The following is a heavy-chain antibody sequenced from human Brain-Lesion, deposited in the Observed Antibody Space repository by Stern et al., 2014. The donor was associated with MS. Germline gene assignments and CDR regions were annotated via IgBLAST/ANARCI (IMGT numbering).Heavy chain of an antibody. V-gene: IGHV3-7*01. Sequence: EVQLVESGGGLVQPGGSLRLSCAVSGFTFNSHWMSWVRQAPGQGLEWVATIKQDGSEAFYVDSVKGRFTISRDNAKNSLYLQLNSLRVEDTAIYYCARHSDHANWREFYFDYWGQGTLVTVSS. J-gene: IGHJ4*02. CDR3: ARHSDHANWREFYFDY. CDR2: IKQDGSEA. D-gene: IGHD1-1*01. CDR1: GFTFNSHW.